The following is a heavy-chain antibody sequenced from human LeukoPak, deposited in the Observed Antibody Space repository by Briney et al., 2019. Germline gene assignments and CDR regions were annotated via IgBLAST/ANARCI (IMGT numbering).Heavy chain of an antibody. V-gene: IGHV4-34*01. CDR3: ARGVAVAGIDY. D-gene: IGHD6-19*01. Sequence: SETLSLTCAVYGGSFSGYYWSWIRQPPGKGLEWIGEINHSGSTNYNPSLKSRVTISVDTSKYQFSLKLSSVTAADTAVYYCARGVAVAGIDYWGQGTLVTVSS. CDR2: INHSGST. J-gene: IGHJ4*02. CDR1: GGSFSGYY.